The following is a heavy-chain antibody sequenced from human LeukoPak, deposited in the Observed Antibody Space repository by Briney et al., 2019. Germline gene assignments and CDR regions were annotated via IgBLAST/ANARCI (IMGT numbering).Heavy chain of an antibody. CDR2: IYYSGST. J-gene: IGHJ5*02. Sequence: PSETLSLTCTVSSGSISSYYWSCIRQPPGKGLEWIGYIYYSGSTNYNPSLKSRVTISVDTSKNQFSLKLSSVTAADTAVYYCVRHGTYCSSTSCPGWFDPWGQGTLVTVSS. CDR3: VRHGTYCSSTSCPGWFDP. CDR1: SGSISSYY. D-gene: IGHD2-2*01. V-gene: IGHV4-59*08.